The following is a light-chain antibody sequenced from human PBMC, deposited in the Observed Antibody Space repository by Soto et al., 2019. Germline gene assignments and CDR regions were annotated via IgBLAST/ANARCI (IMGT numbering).Light chain of an antibody. V-gene: IGKV1-5*03. CDR3: QQYNSYALT. CDR1: QSISSW. J-gene: IGKJ4*01. Sequence: DIQMTQTPSTLAASVGDRVPITCRASQSISSWLAWYQQKPGKAPKLLIYKASSLGSGVPSRFSGSGSGTEFTLTISSLQPDDFASYHCQQYNSYALTFGGGTKVEIK. CDR2: KAS.